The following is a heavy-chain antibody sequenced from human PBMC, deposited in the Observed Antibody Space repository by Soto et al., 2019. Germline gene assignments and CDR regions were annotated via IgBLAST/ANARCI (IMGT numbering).Heavy chain of an antibody. Sequence: QVQLQQWGAGLLKPSETLSLTCAVYGGSFSGYYWSWVRQPPGKGLEWIGEITHSGGINYNPSLKSRVTMSLDTSKNQFSLRLNSVSDADTAVYYCARLFAGATGNWYCDLWGRGTLVTVSS. CDR1: GGSFSGYY. D-gene: IGHD1-1*01. V-gene: IGHV4-34*01. CDR3: ARLFAGATGNWYCDL. CDR2: ITHSGGI. J-gene: IGHJ2*01.